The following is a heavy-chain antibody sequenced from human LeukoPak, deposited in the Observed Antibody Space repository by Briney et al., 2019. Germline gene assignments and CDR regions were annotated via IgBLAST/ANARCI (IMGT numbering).Heavy chain of an antibody. CDR1: GGSFSGYY. V-gene: IGHV4-34*01. Sequence: SEPLSLPCAVYGGSFSGYYWSWIRQPPGKGLEWSGEINHSERNNYNPSLKSRVTISVDTSKNQFSLKLSSVTAADTAVYYCARGVGVPLGGSWYDAFDIWGQGTMVTVSS. CDR3: ARGVGVPLGGSWYDAFDI. CDR2: INHSERN. D-gene: IGHD6-13*01. J-gene: IGHJ3*02.